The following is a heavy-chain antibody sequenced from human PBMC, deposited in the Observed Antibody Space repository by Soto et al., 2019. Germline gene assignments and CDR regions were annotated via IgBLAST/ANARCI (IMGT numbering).Heavy chain of an antibody. CDR1: GYTFTSYG. CDR3: ARLSSPAVSRPAFDI. V-gene: IGHV1-18*01. CDR2: ISAYNGNT. J-gene: IGHJ3*02. Sequence: QVQLVQSGAEVKKPGASVKVSCKASGYTFTSYGISWVRQAPGQGLEWMGWISAYNGNTNYAQKLQGRVTMTTDTPTSTAYLELRSLTSDDTAVYYCARLSSPAVSRPAFDIWGQGTMVAVAS. D-gene: IGHD2-8*01.